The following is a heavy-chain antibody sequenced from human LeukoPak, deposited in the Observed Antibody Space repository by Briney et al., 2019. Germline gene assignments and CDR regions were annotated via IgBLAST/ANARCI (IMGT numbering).Heavy chain of an antibody. CDR2: ISGSGGST. J-gene: IGHJ3*02. Sequence: GGSLRLSCAASGLTFGTYAMSWVRQVPGKGLEWVSSISGSGGSTYYADSVKGRFTISRDNSKNTLYLQMNSLRAEDTAVYYCARDSRRDGFDIWGQGTMVSVSS. CDR3: ARDSRRDGFDI. CDR1: GLTFGTYA. V-gene: IGHV3-23*01.